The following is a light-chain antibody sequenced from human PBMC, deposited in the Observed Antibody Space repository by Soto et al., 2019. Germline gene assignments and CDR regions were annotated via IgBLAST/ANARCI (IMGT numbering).Light chain of an antibody. CDR1: QSLITRY. Sequence: EMVLTQSPGTLSLFPGERATLSCRASQSLITRYLAWYQQKPGQAPRLLIYGAYSRATGIPDRFSGSGSGTDFTLTIGRLEPEDFAVFSCQQYGTAPTFGKGTRLEIK. CDR3: QQYGTAPT. V-gene: IGKV3-20*01. CDR2: GAY. J-gene: IGKJ5*01.